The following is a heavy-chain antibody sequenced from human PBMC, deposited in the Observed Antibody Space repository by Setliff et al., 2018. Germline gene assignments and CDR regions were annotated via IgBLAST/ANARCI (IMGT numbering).Heavy chain of an antibody. D-gene: IGHD1-26*01. J-gene: IGHJ3*01. CDR3: VRDLSGGQAL. CDR1: GGSVSRTVYY. CDR2: IRDRGNT. V-gene: IGHV4-39*07. Sequence: SETLSLTCSVAGGSVSRTVYYWGWVRQSPGEGPEWVASIRDRGNTAYNPSLRSRLTISIDTSENQFSMKLISVTAADTAVYYCVRDLSGGQALWGQGTMVTVS.